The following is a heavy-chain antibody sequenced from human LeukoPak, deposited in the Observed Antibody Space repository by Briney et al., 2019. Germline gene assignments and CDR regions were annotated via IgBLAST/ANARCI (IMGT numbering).Heavy chain of an antibody. J-gene: IGHJ6*02. CDR1: GFTFSSYG. CDR3: AREKGYYGSGSYYLSYGMDV. V-gene: IGHV3-33*01. D-gene: IGHD3-10*01. CDR2: IWYDGSNK. Sequence: GRSLRLSCAASGFTFSSYGMHWVRQAPGKGLEWVAVIWYDGSNKYYADSVKGRFTISRDNSKNTLYLQMNSLRAEDTAVYYCAREKGYYGSGSYYLSYGMDVWGQGTTVTVSS.